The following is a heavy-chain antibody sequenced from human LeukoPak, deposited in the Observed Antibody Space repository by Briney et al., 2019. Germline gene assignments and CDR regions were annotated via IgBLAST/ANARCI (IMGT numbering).Heavy chain of an antibody. CDR3: ARGYSYGSYYFDY. V-gene: IGHV4-59*01. Sequence: PSETLSLTCTVSGGSISSYYWSWIRQPPGKGLEWIGYIYYSGSTNYNPSLKSRVTISVDTSNNQFSLRLSSVTAADTAIYYCARGYSYGSYYFDYWGQGTLVTVSS. J-gene: IGHJ4*02. D-gene: IGHD5-18*01. CDR1: GGSISSYY. CDR2: IYYSGST.